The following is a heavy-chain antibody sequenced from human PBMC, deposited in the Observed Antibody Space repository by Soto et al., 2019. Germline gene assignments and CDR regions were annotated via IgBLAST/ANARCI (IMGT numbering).Heavy chain of an antibody. CDR3: ARADGFGVGTPFMDY. Sequence: QLQLQESGPGLVKPSETLSLICTVSGDSISSGRYHWGWIRQPPGKGLEFIATIHYTGNTHYNPSLRSRVTIFVDTAKSQFSLGLSSATAADTAVYYCARADGFGVGTPFMDYWGQGTLVTVSS. CDR1: GDSISSGRYH. V-gene: IGHV4-39*01. D-gene: IGHD3-3*01. J-gene: IGHJ4*02. CDR2: IHYTGNT.